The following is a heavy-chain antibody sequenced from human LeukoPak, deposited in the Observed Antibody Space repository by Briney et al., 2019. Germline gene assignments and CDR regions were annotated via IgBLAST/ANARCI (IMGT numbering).Heavy chain of an antibody. CDR1: GGTFSSYA. CDR3: ARDRMGGGYFYDSSRGNWFDP. Sequence: SVKVSCKSSGGTFSSYAISWVRQAPGQGLEWMGGIIPIFGTANYAQKFQGRVTITADESTSTAYMELSSLRSEDTAVYYCARDRMGGGYFYDSSRGNWFDPWGQGTLVTVSS. J-gene: IGHJ5*02. V-gene: IGHV1-69*13. CDR2: IIPIFGTA. D-gene: IGHD3-22*01.